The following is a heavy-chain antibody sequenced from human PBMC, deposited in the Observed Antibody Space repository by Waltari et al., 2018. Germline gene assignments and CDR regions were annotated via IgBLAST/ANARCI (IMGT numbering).Heavy chain of an antibody. Sequence: QVQLQESGPGLVKPSETLSLTCSVSGGSISNYYWNWIRQTPGKGLEWIGYISSSGQTNNSPSLKSRVSVSLDTSKTRFSLRLSSVTAADTAVYYCARATYYDFSSGYSFDNWGQGTLVTVSS. CDR2: ISSSGQT. V-gene: IGHV4-59*01. CDR3: ARATYYDFSSGYSFDN. CDR1: GGSISNYY. D-gene: IGHD3-3*01. J-gene: IGHJ4*02.